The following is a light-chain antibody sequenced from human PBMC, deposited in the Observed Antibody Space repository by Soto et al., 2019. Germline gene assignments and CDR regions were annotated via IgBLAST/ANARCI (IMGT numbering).Light chain of an antibody. Sequence: QSVLTQPPSASGTPGQRVTISCYGSSSNIGSHTVNWYQQLPGTDPKLLIYNNNQRPSGVPDRFSGSKSGTSASLAISGLQSEDEADYYCAAWDDSLNGLVFGTGTKVTVL. V-gene: IGLV1-44*01. CDR1: SSNIGSHT. CDR3: AAWDDSLNGLV. CDR2: NNN. J-gene: IGLJ1*01.